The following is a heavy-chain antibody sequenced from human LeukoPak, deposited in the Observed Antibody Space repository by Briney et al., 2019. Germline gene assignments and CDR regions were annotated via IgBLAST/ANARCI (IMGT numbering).Heavy chain of an antibody. Sequence: PSETLSLTCTVSGGSISTYYWNWIRQSPGKGLEWIGYIYYSGSTNYNPSLKSRVTISVDTSKNQFSLKLSSVTAADTAVYYCARDFGSGWYDAFDIWGQGTMVTVSS. CDR2: IYYSGST. J-gene: IGHJ3*02. V-gene: IGHV4-59*01. CDR3: ARDFGSGWYDAFDI. CDR1: GGSISTYY. D-gene: IGHD6-19*01.